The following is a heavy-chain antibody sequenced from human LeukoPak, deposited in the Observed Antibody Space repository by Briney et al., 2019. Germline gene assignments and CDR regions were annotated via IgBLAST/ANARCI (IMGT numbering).Heavy chain of an antibody. V-gene: IGHV3-21*01. D-gene: IGHD3-10*01. CDR1: GFTFSSYS. CDR2: ISSSSSYI. Sequence: GGSLRLSCAASGFTFSSYSMNWVRQAPRKGLEWVSSISSSSSYIYYADSVKGRFTISRDNAKNSLYLQMNSLRAEDTAVYYCARDRSSKEGNYWGQGTLVTVSS. J-gene: IGHJ4*02. CDR3: ARDRSSKEGNY.